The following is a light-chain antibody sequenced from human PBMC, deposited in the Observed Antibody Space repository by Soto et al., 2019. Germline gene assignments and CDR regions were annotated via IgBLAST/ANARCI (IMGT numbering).Light chain of an antibody. CDR3: WSYVGSDSDV. V-gene: IGLV2-11*01. Sequence: QTVLSQPRSVSVSTGQSVTIPCTGTSSDVGGYNYVSWYQQHPGKAPKLMIYEVSKRRSGVPDRFPGSKSGNTASLTISGLQAEEYTDYYCWSYVGSDSDVVGCGTKVNV. J-gene: IGLJ1*01. CDR2: EVS. CDR1: SSDVGGYNY.